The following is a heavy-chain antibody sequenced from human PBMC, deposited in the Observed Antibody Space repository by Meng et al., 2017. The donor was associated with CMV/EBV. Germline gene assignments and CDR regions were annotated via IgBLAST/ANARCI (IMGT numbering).Heavy chain of an antibody. CDR3: ARVGSGSYWYYFDY. V-gene: IGHV3-20*04. Sequence: GESLKISCAASGFTFDDYGMSWVRQAPGKGLEWVSGINWNGDSTGYADSVKGRFTISRDNAKKSLYLQMNSLRAEDTALYYCARVGSGSYWYYFDYWGQGTLVTV. CDR1: GFTFDDYG. J-gene: IGHJ4*02. CDR2: INWNGDST. D-gene: IGHD1-26*01.